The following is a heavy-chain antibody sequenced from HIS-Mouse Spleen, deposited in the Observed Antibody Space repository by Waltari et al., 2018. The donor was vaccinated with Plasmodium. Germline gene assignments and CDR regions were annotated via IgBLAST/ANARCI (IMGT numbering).Heavy chain of an antibody. CDR3: AKDRRSSSWYVDY. CDR2: IAYDGSNK. D-gene: IGHD6-13*01. V-gene: IGHV3-30*18. CDR1: GFTFSSYG. J-gene: IGHJ4*02. Sequence: QVQLVESGRGVVPPGRSLRLSWAASGFTFSSYGMHWVRQAPGKGLEWVAVIAYDGSNKYYADSVKGRFTISRDNSKNTLYLQMNSLRAEDTAVYYCAKDRRSSSWYVDYWGQGTLVTVSS.